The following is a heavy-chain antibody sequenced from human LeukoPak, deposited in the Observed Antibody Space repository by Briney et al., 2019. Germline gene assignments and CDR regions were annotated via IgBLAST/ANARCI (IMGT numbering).Heavy chain of an antibody. V-gene: IGHV3-7*01. CDR2: IKQDGSDK. CDR3: ARGEGLGTTNGGYYFAY. Sequence: PGGSLRLSCATSGFTFSNYWVSWVRRAPGKGLEWVANIKQDGSDKYYVDSVKGRFTISRDNAKNSLYLQMNTLRAEDTAVYYCARGEGLGTTNGGYYFAYWGQGSLVIVSS. CDR1: GFTFSNYW. D-gene: IGHD1-26*01. J-gene: IGHJ4*02.